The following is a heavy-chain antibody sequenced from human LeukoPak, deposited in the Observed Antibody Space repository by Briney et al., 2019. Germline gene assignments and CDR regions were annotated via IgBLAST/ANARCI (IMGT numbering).Heavy chain of an antibody. Sequence: GRSLRLSCAASGFTFSSNAIHWVRQAPGKGLEWMAEISYDGGNTYYADSVKGRFTISRDNSKNTLYLQMNSLRAEDTAVYYCAKEGTGIHFDYWGQGTLVTVSS. CDR2: ISYDGGNT. CDR3: AKEGTGIHFDY. D-gene: IGHD1-1*01. J-gene: IGHJ4*02. V-gene: IGHV3-30-3*01. CDR1: GFTFSSNA.